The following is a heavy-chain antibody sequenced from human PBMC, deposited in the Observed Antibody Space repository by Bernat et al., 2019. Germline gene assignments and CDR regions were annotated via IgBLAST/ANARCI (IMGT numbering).Heavy chain of an antibody. CDR1: GGSISSSSYY. Sequence: QLQLQESGPGLVKPSETLSLTCTVSGGSISSSSYYWGWIRQPPGKGLEWIGSIYYGGSTYYNPSLKSRVTISVDTSKNQFSLKLSSVTAADTAVYYCARRAYYYGSGSYNYWGQGTLDTVSS. CDR2: IYYGGST. V-gene: IGHV4-39*01. J-gene: IGHJ4*02. CDR3: ARRAYYYGSGSYNY. D-gene: IGHD3-10*01.